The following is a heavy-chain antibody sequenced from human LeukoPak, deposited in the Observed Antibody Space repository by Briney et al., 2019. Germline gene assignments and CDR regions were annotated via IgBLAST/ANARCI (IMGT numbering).Heavy chain of an antibody. CDR2: INPSGGST. J-gene: IGHJ4*02. Sequence: ASVKVSCKASGYTFTSYYMHWVRQAPGQGLEWMGIINPSGGSTSYAQKFQGRVTMTRDMSTSTVYMELSSLRSEDTAVYYCAALLPVGATASDYWGQGTLVTVSS. V-gene: IGHV1-46*01. CDR3: AALLPVGATASDY. CDR1: GYTFTSYY. D-gene: IGHD1-26*01.